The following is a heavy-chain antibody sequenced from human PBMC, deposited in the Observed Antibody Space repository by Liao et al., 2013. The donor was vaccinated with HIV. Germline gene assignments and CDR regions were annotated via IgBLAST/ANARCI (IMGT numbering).Heavy chain of an antibody. CDR2: IDSSGNA. CDR3: ARYQLLYGWFDP. Sequence: QVQLQESGPGLVKPSETLSLTCTVSGDSLYSDNWSWIRQPAGKGLEWIGRIDSSGNANYCSSLRGRVTLSIDAYKNQFSLRLSSVTAADTAVYFCARYQLLYGWFDPWGQGTLVTVSS. J-gene: IGHJ5*02. CDR1: GDSLYSDN. D-gene: IGHD2-2*02. V-gene: IGHV4-4*07.